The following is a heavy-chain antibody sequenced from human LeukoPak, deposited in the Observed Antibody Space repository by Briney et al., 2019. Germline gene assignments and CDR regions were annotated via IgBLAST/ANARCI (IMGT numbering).Heavy chain of an antibody. CDR3: ARAPLNYYDFWSGYYGSWFDP. CDR2: IYYSGST. D-gene: IGHD3-3*01. V-gene: IGHV4-59*01. CDR1: GGSISSYY. Sequence: ASETLSLTCTVSGGSISSYYWSWIRQPPGKGLEWIGYIYYSGSTNYNPSLKSRVTISVDTSKNQFSLKLSSVTAADTAVYYCARAPLNYYDFWSGYYGSWFDPWGQGTLVTVSS. J-gene: IGHJ5*02.